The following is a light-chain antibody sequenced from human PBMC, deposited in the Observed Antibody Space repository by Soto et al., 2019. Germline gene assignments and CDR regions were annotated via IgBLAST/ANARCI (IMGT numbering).Light chain of an antibody. CDR1: QSINSF. CDR2: AAS. V-gene: IGKV1-39*01. Sequence: DIQMTQSPSSLSASVGDRVTITCRASQSINSFLNWYQLKPGRAPKLLIYAASTLQSGVPPRFRGSGSGTDFTLTIISLQPEDLATYFCQQSNRTPWTFGQGTKVDIK. J-gene: IGKJ1*01. CDR3: QQSNRTPWT.